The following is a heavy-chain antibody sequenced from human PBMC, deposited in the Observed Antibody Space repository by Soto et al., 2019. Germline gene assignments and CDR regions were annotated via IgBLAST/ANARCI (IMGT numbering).Heavy chain of an antibody. J-gene: IGHJ4*02. CDR2: IMAFIGST. V-gene: IGHV1-69*06. Sequence: QVQLVQSGAEVKKPGSSMKVSCKTSGGTLGTYDINWVRQAPGQGLEWMGGIMAFIGSTKYAQKFQGRVTITADTSIDTVYIELNSLTSEDTAVYYCARGGFSSSWRFDHWGQGTLVTVSS. CDR3: ARGGFSSSWRFDH. D-gene: IGHD6-6*01. CDR1: GGTLGTYD.